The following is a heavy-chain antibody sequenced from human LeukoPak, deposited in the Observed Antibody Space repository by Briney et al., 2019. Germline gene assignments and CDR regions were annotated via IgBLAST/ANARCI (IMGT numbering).Heavy chain of an antibody. V-gene: IGHV1-18*01. D-gene: IGHD3-16*01. CDR3: AXXXXXXLAAFGGGLQTFDY. CDR1: GYTFTSYG. J-gene: IGHJ4*02. CDR2: ISAYNGNT. Sequence: ASVKVSCKASGYTFTSYGISWVRQAPGQGLEWMGWISAYNGNTNYAQRLQGRVTMTTDTSTSTAYMELRSLRSDDTAVYYFAXXXXXXLAAFGGGLQTFDYWGQGTLVTVSS.